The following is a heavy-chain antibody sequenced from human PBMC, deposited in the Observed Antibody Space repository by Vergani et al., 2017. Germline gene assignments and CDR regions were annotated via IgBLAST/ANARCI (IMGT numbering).Heavy chain of an antibody. CDR1: GGTFSSYA. CDR3: SRGGFYTSRNDFKFYGLGV. Sequence: QVQLVQSGAEVKKPGSSVKVSCKASGGTFSSYAISWVRQAPGQGLEWMGRIIPIFGTANYAQKFQGRVTITADESTSTAYMELSSLRSEDTAIYYCSRGGFYTSRNDFKFYGLGVWGQGTTVTVTS. CDR2: IIPIFGTA. J-gene: IGHJ6*02. V-gene: IGHV1-69*13. D-gene: IGHD3-3*01.